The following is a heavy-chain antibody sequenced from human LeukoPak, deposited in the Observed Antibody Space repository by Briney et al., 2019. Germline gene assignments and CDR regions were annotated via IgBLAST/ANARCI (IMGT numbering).Heavy chain of an antibody. CDR1: GFIFNTNG. CDR2: IAGGDEST. V-gene: IGHV3-23*01. J-gene: IGHJ4*02. Sequence: QSGGSLRLSCAISGFIFNTNGMNWVRQSPGKGLEWLAAIAGGDESTYYADSVKGRFAISRDNSKKTVFLHMNSLRVEDTAVYYCARGVYWSLDYWGQGTPVTVSS. CDR3: ARGVYWSLDY. D-gene: IGHD1-1*01.